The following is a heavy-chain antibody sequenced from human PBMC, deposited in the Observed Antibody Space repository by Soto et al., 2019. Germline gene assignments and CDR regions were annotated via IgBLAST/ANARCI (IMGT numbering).Heavy chain of an antibody. D-gene: IGHD4-17*01. Sequence: QVQLQESGPGQVKPSQTLSLTCTVSGGSINSGDYYWSWIRQPPGQGLEWIGYIYYSGSTYYNPPLRXPVYIXXDTSKNLFFLNLTSVTAADTAVYFCARIGLTSALLWGQGTLVTVSS. CDR3: ARIGLTSALL. CDR2: IYYSGST. CDR1: GGSINSGDYY. J-gene: IGHJ4*02. V-gene: IGHV4-30-4*01.